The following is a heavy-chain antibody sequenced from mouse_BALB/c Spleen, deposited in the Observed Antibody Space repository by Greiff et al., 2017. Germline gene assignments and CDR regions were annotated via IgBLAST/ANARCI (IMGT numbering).Heavy chain of an antibody. Sequence: EVQLQQSGAELVRPGALVKLSCKASGFNIKAYYMHWVKQRPEQGLEWIGWIDPENGNTIYDPKFQGKASITADTSSNTAYLQLSSLTSEDTAVYYCARSGATTEDYWGQGTTLTVSS. D-gene: IGHD1-1*01. V-gene: IGHV14-1*02. CDR3: ARSGATTEDY. CDR1: GFNIKAYY. CDR2: IDPENGNT. J-gene: IGHJ2*01.